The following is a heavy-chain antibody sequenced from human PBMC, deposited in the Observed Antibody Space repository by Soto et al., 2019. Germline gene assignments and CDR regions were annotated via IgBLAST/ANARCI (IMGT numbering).Heavy chain of an antibody. D-gene: IGHD1-26*01. Sequence: PGGSLRLSCVVSGFTFSDHYLDWVRQAPGKGLEWVARSRNKANSYSTEYAASVKGRFTISRDDSENSLYLQINSLRIEDTAVYYCVRSIVGVGRGQLDYWGQGT. CDR3: VRSIVGVGRGQLDY. V-gene: IGHV3-72*01. J-gene: IGHJ4*02. CDR1: GFTFSDHY. CDR2: SRNKANSYST.